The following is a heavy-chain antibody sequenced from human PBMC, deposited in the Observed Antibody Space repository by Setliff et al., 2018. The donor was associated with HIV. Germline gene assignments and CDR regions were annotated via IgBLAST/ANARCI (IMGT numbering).Heavy chain of an antibody. CDR1: GGSISSRGYY. V-gene: IGHV4-39*02. D-gene: IGHD5-18*01. J-gene: IGHJ3*01. CDR2: IYYSGST. Sequence: PSETLSLTCTVSGGSISSRGYYWGWIRQPPGKGLEWIGSIYYSGSTYYNQSLKSRVTISVYTSKTLFSLKLSPVTAAATAVYYCAGRRGYGYGSDAFDFWGQGTMVTVSS. CDR3: AGRRGYGYGSDAFDF.